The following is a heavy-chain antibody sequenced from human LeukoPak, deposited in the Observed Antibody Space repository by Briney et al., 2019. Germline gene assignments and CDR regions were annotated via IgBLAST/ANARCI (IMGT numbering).Heavy chain of an antibody. CDR1: GFTFAIHA. J-gene: IGHJ3*01. CDR3: AKDSYVSGRPLHTFDV. D-gene: IGHD3-10*01. Sequence: PGGSMRLSCAASGFTFAIHAMTWVRQAPGKGLEWVSGISGDGASTHYAESVKGQFTISRDNSQNTLFLQMNSLRVEYTAIYYCAKDSYVSGRPLHTFDVWGQGTMVTVSS. V-gene: IGHV3-23*01. CDR2: ISGDGAST.